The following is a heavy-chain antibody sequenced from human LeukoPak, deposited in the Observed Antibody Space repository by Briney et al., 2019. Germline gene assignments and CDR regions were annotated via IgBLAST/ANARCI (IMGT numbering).Heavy chain of an antibody. CDR2: ISGSGGST. Sequence: GGSLRLSCAASGFTFSSYAMSWVRQAPGKGLEWVSVISGSGGSTYYADSVKGRFTISRDNSKNTLYLQMNSLRAEDTAVYYCAKGHYYDSSGYPEYFQHWGQGTLVTVSS. V-gene: IGHV3-23*01. J-gene: IGHJ1*01. CDR1: GFTFSSYA. D-gene: IGHD3-22*01. CDR3: AKGHYYDSSGYPEYFQH.